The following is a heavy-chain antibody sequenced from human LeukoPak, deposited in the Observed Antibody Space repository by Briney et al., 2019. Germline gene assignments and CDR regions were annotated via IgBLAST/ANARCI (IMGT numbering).Heavy chain of an antibody. V-gene: IGHV3-30-3*01. CDR3: ARGWSSSSGWSYDFDFPGPY. J-gene: IGHJ4*02. D-gene: IGHD6-19*01. CDR1: GFTFSSYA. Sequence: GGSLRLSCAASGFTFSSYAMHWVRQAPGKGLEWVAVISYDGSNKYYADSVKGRFTISRDNPKNTLYLQMNSLRAEDTAVYYCARGWSSSSGWSYDFDFPGPYWGQGTLVTVSS. CDR2: ISYDGSNK.